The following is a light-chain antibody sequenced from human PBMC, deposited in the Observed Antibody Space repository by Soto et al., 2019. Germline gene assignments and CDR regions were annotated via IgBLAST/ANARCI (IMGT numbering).Light chain of an antibody. V-gene: IGKV3-15*01. Sequence: EIVMTQSPATLSVSPGERATPSCRASQNIDNKLVWYQQKPGQVPRLLIYDASTRATGIPARFSGSGSGTEFTLTISSLQSEDFAFYYCQQFHYWWTFGQGTKVDIK. J-gene: IGKJ1*01. CDR3: QQFHYWWT. CDR2: DAS. CDR1: QNIDNK.